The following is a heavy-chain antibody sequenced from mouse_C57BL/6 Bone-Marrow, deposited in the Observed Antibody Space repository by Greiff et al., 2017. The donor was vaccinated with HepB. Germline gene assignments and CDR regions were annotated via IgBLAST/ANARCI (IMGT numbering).Heavy chain of an antibody. CDR1: EYEFPSHD. J-gene: IGHJ4*01. CDR2: INSDGGST. Sequence: EVQGVESGGGLVQPGESLKLSCESNEYEFPSHDMSWVRKTPEKRLELVAAINSDGGSTYYPDTMERRFIISRDNTKKTLYLQMSSLRSEDTALYYCARLYDYDGEVYAMDYWGQGTSVTVSS. CDR3: ARLYDYDGEVYAMDY. D-gene: IGHD2-4*01. V-gene: IGHV5-2*01.